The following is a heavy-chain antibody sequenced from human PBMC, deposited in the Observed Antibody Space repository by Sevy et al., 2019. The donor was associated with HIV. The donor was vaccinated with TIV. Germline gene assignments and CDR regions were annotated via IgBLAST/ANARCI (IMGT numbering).Heavy chain of an antibody. CDR1: GFTFSSYS. Sequence: GGSLRLSCAASGFTFSSYSMNWVRQAPGKGLEWVSSISSSSSYIYYADSVKGRFTISRDNAKNSLYLQMNSLRAEDTAVYYCAREYCSGGSCYFDYWRQGTLVTVSS. CDR3: AREYCSGGSCYFDY. CDR2: ISSSSSYI. V-gene: IGHV3-21*01. J-gene: IGHJ4*02. D-gene: IGHD2-15*01.